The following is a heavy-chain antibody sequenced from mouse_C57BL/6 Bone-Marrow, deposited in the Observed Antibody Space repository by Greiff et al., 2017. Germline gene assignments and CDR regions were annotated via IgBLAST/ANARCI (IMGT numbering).Heavy chain of an antibody. Sequence: VQLQQSGAELVKPGASVKLSCKASGYTFTSYWMQWVKQRPGQGLEWIGEIDPSDSDTNYNQKFKGKATVTVDTSSSTAYMQLSSLTSEDSAVYYCARPFITTGVATPYWYFGVWDTGTTVTVSS. CDR1: GYTFTSYW. CDR3: ARPFITTGVATPYWYFGV. CDR2: IDPSDSDT. J-gene: IGHJ1*03. V-gene: IGHV1-50*01. D-gene: IGHD1-1*01.